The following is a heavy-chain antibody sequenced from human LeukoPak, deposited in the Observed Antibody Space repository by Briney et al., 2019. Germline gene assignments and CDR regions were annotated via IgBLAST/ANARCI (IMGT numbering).Heavy chain of an antibody. D-gene: IGHD2-8*01. CDR1: GFIVSNYW. CDR3: GREDRIVLGNDAFDI. J-gene: IGHJ3*02. V-gene: IGHV3-74*01. Sequence: PGGSLRLSCAASGFIVSNYWMNWVRQAPGKGLVWVSLSSDGRTTSYADSVKGRFTISRDNAKNTLSLQMNSLRGEDTAVYYCGREDRIVLGNDAFDIWGQGTMVTVSS. CDR2: SSDGRTT.